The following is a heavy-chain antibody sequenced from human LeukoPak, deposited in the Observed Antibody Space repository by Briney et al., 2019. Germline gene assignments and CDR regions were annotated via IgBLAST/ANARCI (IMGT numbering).Heavy chain of an antibody. CDR1: GYTFTSYG. D-gene: IGHD6-13*01. CDR3: ATDTSYSWYDTFGEY. V-gene: IGHV1-18*01. J-gene: IGHJ4*02. CDR2: TSASNGNT. Sequence: ASVKVSCKASGYTFTSYGISWVRQAPGQGLEWMGWTSASNGNTDYAQKFQGRVTMTADTSTTTAYMELRSLRSDDTAVYYCATDTSYSWYDTFGEYWGQGTLVTVSS.